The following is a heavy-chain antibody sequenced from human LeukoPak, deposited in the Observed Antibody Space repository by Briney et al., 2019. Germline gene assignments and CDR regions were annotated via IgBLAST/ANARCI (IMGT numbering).Heavy chain of an antibody. Sequence: GRSLRLSCAASGFTFSSYAMHWVRQAPGKGLEWVAVISYDGSNKYYADSVKGRFTISRDNSKNTLYLQMNSLRAEDTAVYYCARRNQYYDFWSGHYDGDYFDYWGQGTLVTVSS. CDR3: ARRNQYYDFWSGHYDGDYFDY. V-gene: IGHV3-30-3*01. CDR1: GFTFSSYA. J-gene: IGHJ4*02. CDR2: ISYDGSNK. D-gene: IGHD3-3*01.